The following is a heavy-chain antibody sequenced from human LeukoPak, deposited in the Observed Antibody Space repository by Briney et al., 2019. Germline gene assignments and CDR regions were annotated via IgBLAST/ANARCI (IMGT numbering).Heavy chain of an antibody. J-gene: IGHJ5*01. CDR3: ARSRQASGLFGS. CDR1: GYAIISGGFS. V-gene: IGHV4-30-2*01. D-gene: IGHD3-10*01. Sequence: SQTLSHTCSVSGYAIISGGFSWNWIRQPPGKGLEWIGCIYDRGPAHYNPSLKSRFTISVDRPKNQFFLNVTSLTAADTAVYYCARSRQASGLFGSWGQGTLVVVSS. CDR2: IYDRGPA.